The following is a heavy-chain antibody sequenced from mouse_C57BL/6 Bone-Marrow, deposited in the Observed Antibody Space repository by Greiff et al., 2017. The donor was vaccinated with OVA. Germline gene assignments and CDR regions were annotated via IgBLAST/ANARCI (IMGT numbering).Heavy chain of an antibody. CDR1: GFTFSDYY. V-gene: IGHV5-12*01. J-gene: IGHJ1*03. CDR2: ISNGGGST. CDR3: ARQTRWYFDV. Sequence: EVKLMESGGGLVQPGGSLKLSCAASGFTFSDYYMYWVRQTPEKRLEWVAYISNGGGSTYYPDTVKGRFTISRDNAKNTLYLQMSRLKSEDTAMYYCARQTRWYFDVWGTGTTVTVSS.